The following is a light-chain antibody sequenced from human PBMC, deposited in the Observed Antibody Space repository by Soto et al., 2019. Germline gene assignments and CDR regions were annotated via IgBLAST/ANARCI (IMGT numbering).Light chain of an antibody. CDR1: LSVSRN. J-gene: IGKJ1*01. CDR2: DAS. V-gene: IGKV3-15*01. Sequence: IVMTQSPATLSVSPGERATPSCRASLSVSRNLAWYQQKPGQAPRLLIFDASTRATGIPARFSGSGSGTEFTLTITSLQSEDFAVYYCQQYNAWPRTFGQGTKVDIK. CDR3: QQYNAWPRT.